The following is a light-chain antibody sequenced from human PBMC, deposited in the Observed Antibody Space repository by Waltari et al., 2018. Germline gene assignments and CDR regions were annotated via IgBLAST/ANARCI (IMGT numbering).Light chain of an antibody. Sequence: SNELTQPPSVSVSPGQTASITCSGNTLGSKSVCWYQQKPGQPPVVVIYEDTKRPSGIPDRFSGSNSGKIATLTISGTQARDEADYYCQAWDSSTVVFGGGTKLAVL. CDR1: TLGSKS. CDR2: EDT. V-gene: IGLV3-1*01. CDR3: QAWDSSTVV. J-gene: IGLJ2*01.